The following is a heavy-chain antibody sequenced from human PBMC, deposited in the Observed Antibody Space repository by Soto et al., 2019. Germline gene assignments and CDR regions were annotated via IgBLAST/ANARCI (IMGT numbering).Heavy chain of an antibody. J-gene: IGHJ4*02. CDR1: GGSISSGDYY. CDR3: ASGTYYYDSSGYRKGPFDY. V-gene: IGHV4-30-4*01. Sequence: QVQLQESGPGLVKPSQTLSLTCTVSGGSISSGDYYWSWIRQPPGKGLEWIGYIYYSGSTYYNPFLKSRVTISVDTSKTQFSRTLSSVTAADTAVYYCASGTYYYDSSGYRKGPFDYWGQGTLVTVSS. CDR2: IYYSGST. D-gene: IGHD3-22*01.